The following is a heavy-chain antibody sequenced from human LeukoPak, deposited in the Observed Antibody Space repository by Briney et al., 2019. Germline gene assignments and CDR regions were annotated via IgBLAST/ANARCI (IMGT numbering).Heavy chain of an antibody. D-gene: IGHD5-12*01. CDR3: ARDRGNYSGYTSLDY. Sequence: GGPLSLSCAASGIIFSSYAMSWVRQAPGKGLEWVSAISGSGGSTYYADSVKGRFTISRDNSKNTLYLQMNSLRAEDTAVYYCARDRGNYSGYTSLDYWGQGTLVTVSS. J-gene: IGHJ4*02. V-gene: IGHV3-23*01. CDR1: GIIFSSYA. CDR2: ISGSGGST.